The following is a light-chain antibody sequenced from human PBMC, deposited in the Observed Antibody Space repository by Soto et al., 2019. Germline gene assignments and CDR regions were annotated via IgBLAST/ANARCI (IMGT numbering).Light chain of an antibody. J-gene: IGKJ4*01. CDR2: DAS. Sequence: DVQMTQSPSSLSASVGDRVIITCKANQSIANCLNWFQHKPGEAPKLLISDASHLELGVPSRFSGSRSGTDFVLDISNLQSEDVETYFCQQYEYLHLTFGGGTKVDI. V-gene: IGKV1-33*01. CDR1: QSIANC. CDR3: QQYEYLHLT.